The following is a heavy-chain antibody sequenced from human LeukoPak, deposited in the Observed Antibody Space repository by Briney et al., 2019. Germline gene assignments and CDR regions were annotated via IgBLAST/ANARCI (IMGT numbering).Heavy chain of an antibody. CDR3: ARSGRYDESSGYYYVVY. J-gene: IGHJ4*02. CDR1: GASISSYY. Sequence: SETLSLTCTVSGASISSYYWSWIRQPPGKGLEWIGYIYNSGSTNYNPSLKSRVTISVDTSKNQFSLKLSSVSAADTAVYYCARSGRYDESSGYYYVVYWGQGTLVTVSS. CDR2: IYNSGST. V-gene: IGHV4-59*08. D-gene: IGHD3-22*01.